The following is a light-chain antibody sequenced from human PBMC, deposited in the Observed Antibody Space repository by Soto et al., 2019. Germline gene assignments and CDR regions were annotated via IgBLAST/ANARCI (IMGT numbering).Light chain of an antibody. V-gene: IGKV1-39*01. Sequence: DIQMTQSPSSLSASVGDRVTITCRASQSISSYLNWYQQKPGKAPKLLIYAASSLQSGVPSRFSGSGSGTDFTLTISSLQPEDFATYYCQQSYSTLWTFGQGTKAAI. CDR3: QQSYSTLWT. CDR2: AAS. CDR1: QSISSY. J-gene: IGKJ1*01.